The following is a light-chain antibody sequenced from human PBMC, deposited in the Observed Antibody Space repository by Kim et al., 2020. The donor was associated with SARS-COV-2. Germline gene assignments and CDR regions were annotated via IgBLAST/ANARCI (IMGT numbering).Light chain of an antibody. V-gene: IGLV2-8*01. CDR1: SSDVGGYNY. CDR3: SSYAGSNNFVV. Sequence: QSVTISCTGTSSDVGGYNYLSWYQQYPGKAPKLMIYEVTKRPSGVPDRFSGSKSGNTASLTVSGLQAEDEADYYCSSYAGSNNFVVFGGGTQLTVL. CDR2: EVT. J-gene: IGLJ2*01.